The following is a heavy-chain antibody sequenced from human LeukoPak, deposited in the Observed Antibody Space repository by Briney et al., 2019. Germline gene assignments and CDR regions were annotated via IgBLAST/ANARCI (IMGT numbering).Heavy chain of an antibody. V-gene: IGHV1-2*02. J-gene: IGHJ4*02. Sequence: WASVKVSCKASGYTFTAYYMHWVRQAPGQGLEWMGWINPNSGGTNYAQKFQGRVTMTRDTSISTAYMELSSLRSDDTAVYYCAKVSRDSSQFFHGLRGSYFDYWGQGTLVTVSS. CDR2: INPNSGGT. CDR3: AKVSRDSSQFFHGLRGSYFDY. D-gene: IGHD3-22*01. CDR1: GYTFTAYY.